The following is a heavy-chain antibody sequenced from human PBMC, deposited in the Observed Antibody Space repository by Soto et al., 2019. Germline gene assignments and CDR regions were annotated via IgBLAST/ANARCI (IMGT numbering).Heavy chain of an antibody. V-gene: IGHV3-73*02. CDR2: IRSRANNFAT. Sequence: EVQLVESGGGLVQPGGSLKLSCAASGFIFSGSAIHWVRQASGKGLEWVGRIRSRANNFATSSAASVKGRFTFSRDDSKNTAYLQMNTLKPEDTAVYYCAKDLDDYSSAIDFWGQGTLVTVSS. D-gene: IGHD4-4*01. CDR1: GFIFSGSA. CDR3: AKDLDDYSSAIDF. J-gene: IGHJ4*02.